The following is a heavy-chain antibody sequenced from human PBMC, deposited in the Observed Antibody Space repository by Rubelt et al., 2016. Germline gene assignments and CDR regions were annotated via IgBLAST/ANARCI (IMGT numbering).Heavy chain of an antibody. CDR2: ITTYNDNT. V-gene: IGHV1-18*01. CDR3: ARIAAAGILGSYGMDV. Sequence: QVQLVQSGAEVKKPGASVKVSCKTSGYIFTNYGITWVRQAPGQGLEWMGWITTYNDNTNYAQNLQGRVTMTTDTGYMELRRLRADDTAVYFCARIAAAGILGSYGMDVWGQGTTVTVSS. D-gene: IGHD6-13*01. CDR1: GYIFTNYG. J-gene: IGHJ6*02.